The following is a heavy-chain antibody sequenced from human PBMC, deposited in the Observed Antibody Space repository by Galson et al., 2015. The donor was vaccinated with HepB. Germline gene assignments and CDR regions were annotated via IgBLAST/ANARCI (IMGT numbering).Heavy chain of an antibody. V-gene: IGHV3-11*01. D-gene: IGHD2-2*01. CDR2: ISSSGSTI. CDR3: ASALVVPAAIEDY. Sequence: SLRLSCAASGFTFSDYYMSWIRQAPGKGLEWVSYISSSGSTIYYTDSVKGRFIISRDNAKNSLYLQKNSLIAGDNAVYYCASALVVPAAIEDYWGQGTLVTASS. J-gene: IGHJ4*02. CDR1: GFTFSDYY.